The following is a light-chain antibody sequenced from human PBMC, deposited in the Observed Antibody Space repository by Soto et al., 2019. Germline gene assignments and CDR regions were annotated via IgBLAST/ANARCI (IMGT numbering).Light chain of an antibody. CDR2: DAS. J-gene: IGKJ1*01. Sequence: DIQMTQSPSTLSASVGARAPITCRASQSISSWLAWYQQKPGKAPKLLIYDASSLESGVPSRFSGSGSGTEFTLTISSLQPDDFATYYCQQYNSYSRPTFGQGTKV. CDR3: QQYNSYSRPT. V-gene: IGKV1-5*01. CDR1: QSISSW.